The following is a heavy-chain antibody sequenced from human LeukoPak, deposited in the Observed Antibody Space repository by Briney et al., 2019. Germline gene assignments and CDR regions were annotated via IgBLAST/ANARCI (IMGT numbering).Heavy chain of an antibody. Sequence: PGGSLRLSCAAPGFTFSSYEMNWVRQAPGKGLEWVSYISSSGSTIYYADSVKGRFTISRDNAKNSLYLQMNSLRAEDTAVYYCARGGSSTSCFDYWGQGTLVTVSS. CDR2: ISSSGSTI. CDR1: GFTFSSYE. D-gene: IGHD2-2*01. CDR3: ARGGSSTSCFDY. J-gene: IGHJ4*02. V-gene: IGHV3-48*03.